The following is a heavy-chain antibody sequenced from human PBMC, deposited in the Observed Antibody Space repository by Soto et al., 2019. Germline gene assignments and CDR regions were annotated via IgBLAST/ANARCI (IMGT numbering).Heavy chain of an antibody. CDR3: AKSGDDYGEYGTYYYYYYMDV. Sequence: EVQLVESGGGLVQPGRSLRLSCAASGFTFDDYAMHWVRQAPGKGLEWVSGISWNSGSIGYADSVKGRFTISRDNAKNSLYQQMSSLRAEDTALYYCAKSGDDYGEYGTYYYYYYMDVWGEGTTVTVSS. V-gene: IGHV3-9*01. CDR1: GFTFDDYA. J-gene: IGHJ6*03. CDR2: ISWNSGSI. D-gene: IGHD4-17*01.